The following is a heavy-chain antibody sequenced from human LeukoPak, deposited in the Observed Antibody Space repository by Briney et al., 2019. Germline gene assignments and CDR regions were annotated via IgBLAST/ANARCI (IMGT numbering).Heavy chain of an antibody. Sequence: ASVKVSCKASGYSFTDYYMHWVRQAPGQGLEWMGWINPNSGDTNYAQKFQGRVTMTRDTSISTAYMELSRLRSDDTAVYYCARGKGRLLFYGMDVWGQGTTVTVSS. CDR1: GYSFTDYY. J-gene: IGHJ6*02. CDR2: INPNSGDT. V-gene: IGHV1-2*02. D-gene: IGHD3-10*01. CDR3: ARGKGRLLFYGMDV.